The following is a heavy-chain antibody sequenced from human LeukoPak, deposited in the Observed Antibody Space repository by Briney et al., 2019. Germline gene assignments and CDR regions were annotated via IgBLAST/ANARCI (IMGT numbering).Heavy chain of an antibody. D-gene: IGHD5-18*01. CDR2: INDSGGST. V-gene: IGHV3-23*01. Sequence: GGSLRLSCAASGFTFSNYAMSWVRQAPGKGLEWVSAINDSGGSTYYADSVKGRFTISRDNSKNTLYLQMNSLRAEDTAVYYCARGIQLWLNWFDPWGQGTLVTVSS. CDR1: GFTFSNYA. J-gene: IGHJ5*02. CDR3: ARGIQLWLNWFDP.